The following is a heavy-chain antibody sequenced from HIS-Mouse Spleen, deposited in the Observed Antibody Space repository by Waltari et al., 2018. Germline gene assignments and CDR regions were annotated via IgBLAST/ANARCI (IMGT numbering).Heavy chain of an antibody. CDR1: GCSISSYS. J-gene: IGHJ3*02. D-gene: IGHD2-2*01. Sequence: QVQLQESGPGLVKPSETLSLTCTVSGCSISSYSWNGIRQPPGKGLEWIWYIDYSGSTNTQPALESGVTISEDPSKNQFSLKLSSVTAADTAVYYCARHILASWYQLPNDAFDIWGQGTMVTVSS. V-gene: IGHV4-59*08. CDR2: IDYSGST. CDR3: ARHILASWYQLPNDAFDI.